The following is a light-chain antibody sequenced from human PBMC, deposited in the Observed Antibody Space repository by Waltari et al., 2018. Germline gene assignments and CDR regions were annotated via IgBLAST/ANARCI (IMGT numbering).Light chain of an antibody. V-gene: IGLV2-23*02. CDR3: CSYAGRGTYV. CDR2: EVN. J-gene: IGLJ1*01. Sequence: QSALTQPASVSGTLGQSITISCTGPTSDVGNYDHLPWYQHPPGKAPKLLICEVNKRPSGVSSRFSGSKSGNTASLTISGLQAEDEADYYCCSYAGRGTYVFGSGTKVTVL. CDR1: TSDVGNYDH.